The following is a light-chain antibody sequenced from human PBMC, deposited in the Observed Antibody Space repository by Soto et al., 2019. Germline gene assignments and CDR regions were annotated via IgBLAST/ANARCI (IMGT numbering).Light chain of an antibody. CDR3: QQYDSSPLT. J-gene: IGKJ4*01. CDR1: QSVSSY. V-gene: IGKV3-20*01. Sequence: EIVLPQSPGTLSLSVGERVTLSCRASQSVSSYLAWYQQTPGQAPRLLIYDTSNRATGTPARVSGGGFGTDFTRTISTLEPEDFTVYYGQQYDSSPLTFGGGTTVEIK. CDR2: DTS.